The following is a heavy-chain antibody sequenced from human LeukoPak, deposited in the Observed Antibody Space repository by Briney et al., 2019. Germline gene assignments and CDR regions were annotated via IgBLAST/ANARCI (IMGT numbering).Heavy chain of an antibody. Sequence: ASVKVSCKASGYTFTGYYMHWVRQAPGQGLEWMGWINPNSGGTNYAQKFQGRVTITRNTSISTAYMELSSLTSEDTAMYYCARSKAVAGSRDVYNYEVRILGYWGQGSLVTVSS. J-gene: IGHJ4*02. D-gene: IGHD5-24*01. V-gene: IGHV1-2*02. CDR1: GYTFTGYY. CDR2: INPNSGGT. CDR3: ARSKAVAGSRDVYNYEVRILGY.